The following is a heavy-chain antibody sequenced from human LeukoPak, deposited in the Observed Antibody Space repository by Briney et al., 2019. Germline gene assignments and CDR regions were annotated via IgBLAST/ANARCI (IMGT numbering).Heavy chain of an antibody. J-gene: IGHJ3*01. Sequence: ASVKVSCKASGYTFTNYYIHWVRQAPGHGLEWMGISNPSGDSTNYAQKFQGRVTMTRDTSTSTVYMDLSSLRSEDTAVYYCARDMSTRVTPISYAIDVWGQGTMVTVSS. CDR3: ARDMSTRVTPISYAIDV. V-gene: IGHV1-46*01. CDR1: GYTFTNYY. D-gene: IGHD4-23*01. CDR2: SNPSGDST.